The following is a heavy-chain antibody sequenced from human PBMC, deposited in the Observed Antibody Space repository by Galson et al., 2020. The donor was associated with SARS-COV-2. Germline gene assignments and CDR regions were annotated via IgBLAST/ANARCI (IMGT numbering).Heavy chain of an antibody. CDR2: ITSSGSTI. Sequence: NSGGSLRLSCAASGFTFGDYYMSWIRQAPGKGLEWVSYITSSGSTIHYADSVKGRFTISRDNANNLLFLQMKSLGAEDTAVYYCARAAGYYYYMDVWGKGTTVTISS. V-gene: IGHV3-11*04. J-gene: IGHJ6*03. CDR3: ARAAGYYYYMDV. CDR1: GFTFGDYY.